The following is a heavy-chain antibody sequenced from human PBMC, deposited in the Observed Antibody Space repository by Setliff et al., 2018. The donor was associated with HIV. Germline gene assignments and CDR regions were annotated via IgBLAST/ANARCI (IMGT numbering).Heavy chain of an antibody. CDR3: ARHFYGYYGSNGLPIQY. Sequence: PSETLSLTCNVSGGSISPTTYCWGWIRQTPGQGLEWIGTVCYSGGTYYNPSLMGRVTISIDTSKNQFSLNLSSVAAADTAVYYCARHFYGYYGSNGLPIQYWGQGTLVTVSS. V-gene: IGHV4-39*01. CDR1: GGSISPTTYC. J-gene: IGHJ4*02. CDR2: VCYSGGT. D-gene: IGHD3-22*01.